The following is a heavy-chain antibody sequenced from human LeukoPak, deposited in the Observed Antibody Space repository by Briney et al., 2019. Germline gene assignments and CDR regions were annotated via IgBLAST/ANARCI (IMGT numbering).Heavy chain of an antibody. Sequence: PGGSLRLSCAASGFTFSDYYMSWIRQAPGKGLEWVSCISSSSSYTNYADSVKGRFTISRDNAKNSLYLQMNSLRAEDTAVYYCARGYCSSTSCYVFAFDIWGQGTMVTVSS. V-gene: IGHV3-11*06. J-gene: IGHJ3*02. CDR2: ISSSSSYT. D-gene: IGHD2-2*01. CDR3: ARGYCSSTSCYVFAFDI. CDR1: GFTFSDYY.